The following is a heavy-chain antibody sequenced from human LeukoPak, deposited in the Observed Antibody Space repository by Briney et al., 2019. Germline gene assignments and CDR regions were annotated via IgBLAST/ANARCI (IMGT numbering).Heavy chain of an antibody. Sequence: SQTLSLTCAISGDSVSSNSAAWNWIRQSPSRGLEWLGRTYYRSKWYNDYAVSVKSRITINPDTSKNQFSLQLNSVTPEDTAVYYCARDLFGYCSGGSCYSGPFAFDIWGQGTMVTVSS. CDR3: ARDLFGYCSGGSCYSGPFAFDI. J-gene: IGHJ3*02. CDR1: GDSVSSNSAA. D-gene: IGHD2-15*01. V-gene: IGHV6-1*01. CDR2: TYYRSKWYN.